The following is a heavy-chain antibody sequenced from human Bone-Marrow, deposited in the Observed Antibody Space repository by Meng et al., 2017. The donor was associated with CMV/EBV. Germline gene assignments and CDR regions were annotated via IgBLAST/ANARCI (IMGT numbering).Heavy chain of an antibody. V-gene: IGHV3-20*04. Sequence: GGSLRLSCAASGFTFDDYGMSWVRQAPGKGLEWVSGINWNGGSTGYADSVKGRFTIFRDNAKNSLYLQMNILRAEDTALYYCAKVAGGNSVGGFDYWGQGTLVTVSS. D-gene: IGHD4-23*01. J-gene: IGHJ4*02. CDR3: AKVAGGNSVGGFDY. CDR1: GFTFDDYG. CDR2: INWNGGST.